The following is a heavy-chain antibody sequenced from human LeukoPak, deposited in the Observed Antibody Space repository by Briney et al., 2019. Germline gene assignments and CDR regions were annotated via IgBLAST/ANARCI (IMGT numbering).Heavy chain of an antibody. Sequence: SVKVSCTASGGTFSSYAISWVRQAPGQGLEWMGRIIPILGIANYAQKFQGRVTITADKSTSTAYMELSSLRSEDTAVYYCARDGRCSSTSCYLPFDPWGQGTLVTVSS. D-gene: IGHD2-2*01. V-gene: IGHV1-69*04. CDR1: GGTFSSYA. J-gene: IGHJ5*02. CDR2: IIPILGIA. CDR3: ARDGRCSSTSCYLPFDP.